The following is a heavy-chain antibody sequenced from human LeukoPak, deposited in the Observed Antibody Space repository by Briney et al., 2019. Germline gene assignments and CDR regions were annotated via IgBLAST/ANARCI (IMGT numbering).Heavy chain of an antibody. J-gene: IGHJ2*01. CDR1: GFIFSSYS. Sequence: PGGSLRLSCAGSGFIFSSYSMNWVRQAPGKGLEWVSYFSSSSNTIYYTDSVKGRFTISRDNAKNSLYLQMNSLRDEDTAVYYCARDAGYSSAWSHWYLDLWGRGTLVTVSS. CDR3: ARDAGYSSAWSHWYLDL. V-gene: IGHV3-48*02. CDR2: FSSSSNTI. D-gene: IGHD6-19*01.